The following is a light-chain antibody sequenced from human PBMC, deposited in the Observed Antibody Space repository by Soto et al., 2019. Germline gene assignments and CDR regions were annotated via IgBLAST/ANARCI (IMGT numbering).Light chain of an antibody. J-gene: IGKJ1*01. Sequence: EIVLTQSPATLALSPGERSTLSCRASQGITRYLAWDQQKPGQAPRLLIYDASNRATGIPARFSGSGSGTDLPITISRLEAEDCAMYYSQQRFNWTPWKFGQGTKVELK. CDR2: DAS. CDR3: QQRFNWTPWK. V-gene: IGKV3-11*01. CDR1: QGITRY.